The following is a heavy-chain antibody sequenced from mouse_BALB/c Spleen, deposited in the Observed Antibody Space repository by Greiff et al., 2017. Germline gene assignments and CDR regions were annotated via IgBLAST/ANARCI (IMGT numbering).Heavy chain of an antibody. CDR2: INPNNGGT. CDR1: GYTFTDYN. D-gene: IGHD2-3*01. CDR3: ARSDDGYYLYFDV. J-gene: IGHJ1*01. V-gene: IGHV1-18*01. Sequence: VQLQQSGPELVKPGASVKIPCKASGYTFTDYNMDWVKQSHGKSLEWIGDINPNNGGTIYNQKFKGKATLTVDKSSSTAYMELRSLTSEDTAVYYCARSDDGYYLYFDVWGAGTTVTVSS.